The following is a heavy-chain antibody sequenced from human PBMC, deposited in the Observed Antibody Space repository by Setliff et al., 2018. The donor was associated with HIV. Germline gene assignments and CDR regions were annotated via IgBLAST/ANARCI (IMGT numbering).Heavy chain of an antibody. D-gene: IGHD3-10*01. CDR2: IHTSGST. V-gene: IGHV4-61*09. J-gene: IGHJ4*02. CDR1: GGSISSGSYY. Sequence: SETLSLTCTVSGGSISSGSYYWSWIRQPAGKGLEWIGHIHTSGSTKYNPSLKSRVTISADTSKNQFSLNLSSVTAAETAVYYCARVGYHGSGRYSFDYWGQGALVTVSS. CDR3: ARVGYHGSGRYSFDY.